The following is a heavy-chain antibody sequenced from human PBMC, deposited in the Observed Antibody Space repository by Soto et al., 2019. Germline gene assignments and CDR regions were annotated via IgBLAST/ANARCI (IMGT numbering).Heavy chain of an antibody. J-gene: IGHJ4*02. CDR2: IYYSGST. Sequence: PSETLSLTCTVSGGSISSYYWSWIRQPPGKGLEWIGYIYYSGSTNYNPSLKSRVTISVDTSKNQFSLKLSSVTAADTAVYYCARVIWDSSGYYVDYWGQGTLVTVSS. D-gene: IGHD3-22*01. CDR1: GGSISSYY. V-gene: IGHV4-59*01. CDR3: ARVIWDSSGYYVDY.